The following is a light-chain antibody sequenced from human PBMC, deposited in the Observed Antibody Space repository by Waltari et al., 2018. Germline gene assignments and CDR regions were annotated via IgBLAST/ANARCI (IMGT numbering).Light chain of an antibody. J-gene: IGLJ3*02. V-gene: IGLV7-46*01. Sequence: QAVVTQEPSLTVSPGGTVPLTCGSSTGAVTSGHYPYWFQQKPGQAPRTLIYDTSNKHAWTPARFSGVLLGGKAALTLSGAQPEDEAEYYCLLSYSGARGVFGGGTKLTVL. CDR3: LLSYSGARGV. CDR1: TGAVTSGHY. CDR2: DTS.